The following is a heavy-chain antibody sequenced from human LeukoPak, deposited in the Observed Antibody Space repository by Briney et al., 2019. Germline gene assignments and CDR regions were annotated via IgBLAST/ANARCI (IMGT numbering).Heavy chain of an antibody. CDR2: ISGSGGST. J-gene: IGHJ4*02. Sequence: GGSLRLSCAASGFTFSSYAMSWVRQAPGKGLEWVSAISGSGGSTYHADSVKGRFTISRDNSKNTLYLQMNSLRAEDTAVYYCARAPNPPPKYYYDSSGYYGVYFDYWGQGTLVTVSS. CDR3: ARAPNPPPKYYYDSSGYYGVYFDY. V-gene: IGHV3-23*01. D-gene: IGHD3-22*01. CDR1: GFTFSSYA.